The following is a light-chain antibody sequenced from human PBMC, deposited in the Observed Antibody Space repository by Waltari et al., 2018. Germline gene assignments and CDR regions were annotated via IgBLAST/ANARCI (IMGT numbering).Light chain of an antibody. CDR3: MIWYTSASVL. V-gene: IGLV5-45*03. CDR1: SGIGVGAYR. Sequence: QPVLTQPSSLSASLGASASLTCTLSSGIGVGAYRIYWYQQKPGSPPQYLLRYRSDADKQQGPGVPSRFSGYKDASANAGILLISGLQSEDEADYYCMIWYTSASVLFGGGTKLTVL. CDR2: YRSDADK. J-gene: IGLJ2*01.